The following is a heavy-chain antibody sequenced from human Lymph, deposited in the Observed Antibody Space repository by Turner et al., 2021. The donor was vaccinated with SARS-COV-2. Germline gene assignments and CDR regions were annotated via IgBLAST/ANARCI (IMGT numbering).Heavy chain of an antibody. J-gene: IGHJ5*02. CDR1: GFTFSSYA. CDR2: ISGSGGST. CDR3: ANLYSSSAAGDP. V-gene: IGHV3-23*01. D-gene: IGHD6-6*01. Sequence: EVQLLESGGGLVQPGGSLRLSCAASGFTFSSYAMSWVRQAPGKGLEWVSAISGSGGSTYYADSVKGRFTIFRDNSKNTLYLQMNSLRAEDTAVYYCANLYSSSAAGDPWGQGTLVTVSS.